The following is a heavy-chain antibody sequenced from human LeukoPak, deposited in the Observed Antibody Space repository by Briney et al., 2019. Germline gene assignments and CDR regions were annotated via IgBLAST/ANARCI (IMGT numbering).Heavy chain of an antibody. V-gene: IGHV4-39*07. J-gene: IGHJ4*02. CDR2: IYYSGST. Sequence: SETLSLTCTVSGGSISSSSYYWGWIRQPPGKGLEWIGSIYYSGSTYYNPSLKSRVTISVDTSKNQFSLKLSSVTAADTAVYYCARDSHDYGRAFDYWGQGTLVTVSS. CDR3: ARDSHDYGRAFDY. CDR1: GGSISSSSYY. D-gene: IGHD4-17*01.